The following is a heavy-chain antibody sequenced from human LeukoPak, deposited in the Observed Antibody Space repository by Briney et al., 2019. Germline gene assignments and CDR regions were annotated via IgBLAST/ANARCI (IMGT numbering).Heavy chain of an antibody. J-gene: IGHJ5*02. CDR1: GDSISIGNYY. V-gene: IGHV4-61*02. D-gene: IGHD3-16*01. Sequence: SETLSLTCTVSGDSISIGNYYWNWIRQPAGKGLEWIGRIYTSGSTNYNPSLKSRVTISVDTSKNQFSLKLSSVTAADTAVYYCARGEPDDYVWGSSTPTSGNNWFDPWGQGTLVTVSS. CDR2: IYTSGST. CDR3: ARGEPDDYVWGSSTPTSGNNWFDP.